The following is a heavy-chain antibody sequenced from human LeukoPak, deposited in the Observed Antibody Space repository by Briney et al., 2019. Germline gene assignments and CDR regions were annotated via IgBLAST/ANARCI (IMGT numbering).Heavy chain of an antibody. V-gene: IGHV3-23*01. Sequence: GGSLRLSCAASGFTFSSYAMSWVRQAPGKGLEWVSAISGSGGSTYYADSVKGRFTISRDNSKNTLYLQMNSLRAEDTAVYYCARELGSYEGGYYGMDVWGQGTTVTVSS. CDR1: GFTFSSYA. J-gene: IGHJ6*02. CDR3: ARELGSYEGGYYGMDV. CDR2: ISGSGGST. D-gene: IGHD1-26*01.